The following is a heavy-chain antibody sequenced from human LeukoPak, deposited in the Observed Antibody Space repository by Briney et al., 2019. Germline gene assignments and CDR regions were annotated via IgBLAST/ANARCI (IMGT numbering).Heavy chain of an antibody. CDR2: INSDGSST. Sequence: PGGSLRLSCAASGFTFSNYWMHWVRQAPGKGLVWVSRINSDGSSTSHADSVKGRFTISRDNAKNTLYLQMNSLRAEDTAVYYCTRDSDSSRYTIAYWGQGALVTVSS. D-gene: IGHD3-22*01. CDR3: TRDSDSSRYTIAY. J-gene: IGHJ4*02. CDR1: GFTFSNYW. V-gene: IGHV3-74*01.